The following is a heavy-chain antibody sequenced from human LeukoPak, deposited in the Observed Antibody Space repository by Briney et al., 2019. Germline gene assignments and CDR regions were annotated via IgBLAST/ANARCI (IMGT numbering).Heavy chain of an antibody. D-gene: IGHD1-26*01. V-gene: IGHV1-46*01. J-gene: IGHJ4*02. CDR2: INPSGGST. CDR1: GYTFTSYY. CDR3: ARDGEWELLFGC. Sequence: ASVKVSCKASGYTFTSYYMHWVRQAPGRGLEWMGIINPSGGSTSYAQKFQGRVTMTRDTSTSTVYMELRSLRSEDTAVYYCARDGEWELLFGCWGQGTLVTVSS.